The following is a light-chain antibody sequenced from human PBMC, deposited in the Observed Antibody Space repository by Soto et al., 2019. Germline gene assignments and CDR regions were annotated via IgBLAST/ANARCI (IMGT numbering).Light chain of an antibody. V-gene: IGKV1-39*01. CDR2: AAS. J-gene: IGKJ4*01. Sequence: DIQMTQSPSSLSASVGDRVTITCRTSQSVATSLNWYYQSPGKAPKLLIYAASNLHSGVPSRFGCSGSGTDFTLNISSLHPEEFATYYCQQSYSTPISFGGGTKVEI. CDR1: QSVATS. CDR3: QQSYSTPIS.